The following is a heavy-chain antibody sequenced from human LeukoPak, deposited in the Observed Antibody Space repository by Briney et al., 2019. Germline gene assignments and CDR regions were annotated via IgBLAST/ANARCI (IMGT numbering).Heavy chain of an antibody. J-gene: IGHJ4*02. V-gene: IGHV3-23*01. CDR3: ARNDSSGYYSV. D-gene: IGHD3-22*01. Sequence: GGSLRLSCAASGFTFSSYALTWVRQAPGKGLEWVSSISSSGVSTNYADSVKGRFTISRDNFKSTLYLQMNSLRAEDTAIYYCARNDSSGYYSVWGQGTLVTVSS. CDR1: GFTFSSYA. CDR2: ISSSGVST.